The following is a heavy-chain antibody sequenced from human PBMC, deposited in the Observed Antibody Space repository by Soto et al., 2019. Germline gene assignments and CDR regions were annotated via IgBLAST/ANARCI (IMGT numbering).Heavy chain of an antibody. CDR1: GFTFSSYW. J-gene: IGHJ6*02. V-gene: IGHV3-7*03. Sequence: EVQLVESGGGLVQPGGSLRLSCAASGFTFSSYWMSWVRQAPGKGLEWVANMKQDGIEKYYVDSVKGRFTISSDNAKNSLYLQMNSLRAEDTAVYYCARNPPMTRGNGMDDGGQGTTVTVSS. D-gene: IGHD3-10*01. CDR3: ARNPPMTRGNGMDD. CDR2: MKQDGIEK.